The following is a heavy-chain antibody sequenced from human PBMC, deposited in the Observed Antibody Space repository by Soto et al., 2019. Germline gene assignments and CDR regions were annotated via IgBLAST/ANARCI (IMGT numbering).Heavy chain of an antibody. CDR1: GYTFTSYA. D-gene: IGHD2-8*01. Sequence: GASVKVSCKASGYTFTSYAMHWVRQAPGQRLEWMGWINAGNGNTKYSQKFQGRVTITRDTSASTAYMELSSLRSEDTAVYYCARERCTNGVCYTGYYYYGMDVWGQGTTVTVSS. V-gene: IGHV1-3*01. CDR2: INAGNGNT. J-gene: IGHJ6*02. CDR3: ARERCTNGVCYTGYYYYGMDV.